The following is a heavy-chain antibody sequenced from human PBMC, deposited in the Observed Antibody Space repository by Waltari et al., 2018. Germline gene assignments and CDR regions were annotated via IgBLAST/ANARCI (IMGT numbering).Heavy chain of an antibody. CDR3: ASLSAPRDY. CDR2: IDSTCGST. J-gene: IGHJ4*02. Sequence: EVLLVESGGGVVQPGGSLTLSCATSGSLFSGYWMHWVRQSPGKGLVWVSEIDSTCGSTTYADSVRCRFTISRDNDKNTIYLHMNSRRAEDTALYYGASLSAPRDYWGQGTLVTVSS. CDR1: GSLFSGYW. D-gene: IGHD6-25*01. V-gene: IGHV3-74*01.